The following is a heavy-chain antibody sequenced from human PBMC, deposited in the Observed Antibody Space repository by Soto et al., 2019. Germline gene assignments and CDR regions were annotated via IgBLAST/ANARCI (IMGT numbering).Heavy chain of an antibody. CDR2: IIPNFGTA. J-gene: IGHJ4*02. Sequence: SVKVSCKASGGTFSSYAISWVRQAPGEGLEWMGGIIPNFGTANYAQKFQGRVTITADEPTSTAYIELSSLRSEDTAVYYCARQHYYDSSGYSFDYWGQGTMATVSS. V-gene: IGHV1-69*13. CDR3: ARQHYYDSSGYSFDY. D-gene: IGHD3-22*01. CDR1: GGTFSSYA.